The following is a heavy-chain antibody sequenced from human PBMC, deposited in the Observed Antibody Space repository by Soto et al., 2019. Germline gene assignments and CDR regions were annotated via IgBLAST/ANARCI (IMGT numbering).Heavy chain of an antibody. Sequence: NPSETLSLTCSVSCDSISRIDYYWTWIRQHPEKGLEWIGNIYFRGNTYYSPSLESRLTISVDTSKNQFSLKLTSVTAADTAVYYCAREGGSYDSGGYLIRGAFDIWGQGAMVTVSS. CDR1: CDSISRIDYY. CDR2: IYFRGNT. V-gene: IGHV4-31*03. D-gene: IGHD3-22*01. CDR3: AREGGSYDSGGYLIRGAFDI. J-gene: IGHJ3*02.